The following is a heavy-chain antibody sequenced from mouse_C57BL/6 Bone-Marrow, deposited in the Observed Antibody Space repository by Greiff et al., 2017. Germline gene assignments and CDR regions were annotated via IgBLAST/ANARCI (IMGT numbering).Heavy chain of an antibody. D-gene: IGHD1-1*02. V-gene: IGHV1-64*01. CDR3: ARYPVLWSAGFAY. Sequence: QLQQPGAELVKPGASVKLSCEASGYTFTSYWMHWVKQRPGQGLEWIVMIHPHSVSTNYNEKFTSKATLTVDKSSSTAYMQLSSLTSEDAAVYYCARYPVLWSAGFAYWGQGTLVTVSA. J-gene: IGHJ3*01. CDR1: GYTFTSYW. CDR2: IHPHSVST.